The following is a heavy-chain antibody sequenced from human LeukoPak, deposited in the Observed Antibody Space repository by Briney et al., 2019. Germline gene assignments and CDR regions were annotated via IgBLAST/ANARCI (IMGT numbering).Heavy chain of an antibody. CDR2: IYYSGST. D-gene: IGHD1-26*01. V-gene: IGHV4-39*01. J-gene: IGHJ4*02. Sequence: SETLSVTCSVSGGSISGISYYWGWIRQPPEKGLEWVGNIYYSGSTYNNPSLESRVIISVDTSKNQFSLKLTSVTAADTAVYYCARQGVVGATGFDSWGQGTLVTVSS. CDR3: ARQGVVGATGFDS. CDR1: GGSISGISYY.